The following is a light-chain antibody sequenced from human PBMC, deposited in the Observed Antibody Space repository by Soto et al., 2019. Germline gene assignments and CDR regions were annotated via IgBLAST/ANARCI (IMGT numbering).Light chain of an antibody. Sequence: DIQMTQSPSTLSASVGDRVTITCRASQSISSWLAWYQQKPGKAPKLLIYKASSLESGVPSRFSGRGSGTEVTLTISTLQPDDFATYYCEHYNSYSQPFGQGTKVEIE. V-gene: IGKV1-5*03. J-gene: IGKJ1*01. CDR1: QSISSW. CDR2: KAS. CDR3: EHYNSYSQP.